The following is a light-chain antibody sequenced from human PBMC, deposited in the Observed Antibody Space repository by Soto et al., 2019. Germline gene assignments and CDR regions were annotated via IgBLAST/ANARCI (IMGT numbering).Light chain of an antibody. J-gene: IGKJ1*01. CDR1: QSISSW. V-gene: IGKV1-5*01. CDR2: GAS. CDR3: LQDINYPWT. Sequence: DIQMTQSPSTLSASVGDRVTITCRASQSISSWLAWYQQKPGKPPKVLIYGASNLQSGVPPRVSGSGSGTDFTLAISSLQPEDSATYYCLQDINYPWTFGQGTKVDIK.